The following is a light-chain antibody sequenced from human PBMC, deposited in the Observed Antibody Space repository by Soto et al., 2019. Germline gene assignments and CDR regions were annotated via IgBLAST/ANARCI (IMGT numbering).Light chain of an antibody. Sequence: QSVLTQPPSASGTPGQRVTISCSGTSSNIGRNYVYWYQQLPGTDPKLLIYRNNQRPSGVPDSFSGSKSGTSGSLEISGLRSEDEADYYCAAWDESRIGYDVFGGGTKLTVL. CDR1: SSNIGRNY. CDR3: AAWDESRIGYDV. V-gene: IGLV1-47*01. CDR2: RNN. J-gene: IGLJ7*01.